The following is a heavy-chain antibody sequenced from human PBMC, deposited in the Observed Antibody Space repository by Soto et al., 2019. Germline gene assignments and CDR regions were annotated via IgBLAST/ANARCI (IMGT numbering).Heavy chain of an antibody. CDR1: GGAFSSYA. CDR3: AREADYYDSSGYYSPFDY. J-gene: IGHJ4*02. CDR2: IIPILGTA. Sequence: SVKVSCKASGGAFSSYASSWVRQAPGQGLEWMGGIIPILGTANSAQKFQGRVTITADESTSTAYMELSSLRSEDTAVYYCAREADYYDSSGYYSPFDYWGQGTLVTVSS. V-gene: IGHV1-69*13. D-gene: IGHD3-22*01.